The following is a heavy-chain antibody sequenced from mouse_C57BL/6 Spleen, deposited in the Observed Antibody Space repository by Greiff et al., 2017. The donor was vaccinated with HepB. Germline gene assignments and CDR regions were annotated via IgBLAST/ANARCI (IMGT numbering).Heavy chain of an antibody. CDR3: ARSARSSYFAY. CDR2: INPGSGGT. V-gene: IGHV1-54*01. Sequence: VQLVESGAELVRPGTSVKVSCKASGYAFTNYLIEWVKQRPGQGLEWIGVINPGSGGTNYNEKFKGKATLTADKSSSTAYMQLSSLTSEDSAVYFCARSARSSYFAYWGQGTLVTVSA. J-gene: IGHJ3*01. CDR1: GYAFTNYL. D-gene: IGHD1-1*01.